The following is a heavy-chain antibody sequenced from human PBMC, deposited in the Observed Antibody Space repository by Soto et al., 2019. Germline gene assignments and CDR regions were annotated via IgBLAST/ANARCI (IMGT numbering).Heavy chain of an antibody. V-gene: IGHV3-21*02. J-gene: IGHJ5*02. CDR3: ARDYCPHAVCPWGGFAP. D-gene: IGHD2-8*01. CDR2: ISRDGSAI. CDR1: GSTFSGYS. Sequence: EVQLVESGGGLVKPGGSLRLSCAASGSTFSGYSINWVRQAPGKGLEWVSLISRDGSAISYADSVKGRFTISRDNAKNSVDLQMNNLRGEDTAIYYCARDYCPHAVCPWGGFAPWGQGTLVTVSS.